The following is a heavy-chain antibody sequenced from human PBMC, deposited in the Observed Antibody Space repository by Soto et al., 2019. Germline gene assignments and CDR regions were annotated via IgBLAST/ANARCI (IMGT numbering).Heavy chain of an antibody. Sequence: ASVKVSCKASGYTFTSYYIHWVRQAPGQGLEWMGIINPSGGSTSYAQKFQGRVTMTRDTSTSTVYMELSSLRSEETAVYYCAMIYDILTGPPILGMDVWGQGTTITV. CDR2: INPSGGST. CDR3: AMIYDILTGPPILGMDV. CDR1: GYTFTSYY. V-gene: IGHV1-46*01. D-gene: IGHD3-9*01. J-gene: IGHJ6*02.